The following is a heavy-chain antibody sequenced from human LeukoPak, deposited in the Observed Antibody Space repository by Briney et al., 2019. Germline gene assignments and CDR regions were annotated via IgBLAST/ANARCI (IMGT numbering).Heavy chain of an antibody. J-gene: IGHJ4*02. D-gene: IGHD3-9*01. CDR1: GFTFGGHG. Sequence: PGGSLRLSCTTSGFTFGGHGMSWVRQAPGKGLEWVGFIKSKTNGGTTEYAASVKGRFTISRDDSKSIAYLQMNSLKTEDTAVYYCARNRDWSLDYWGQGTLVTVSS. CDR3: ARNRDWSLDY. CDR2: IKSKTNGGTT. V-gene: IGHV3-49*04.